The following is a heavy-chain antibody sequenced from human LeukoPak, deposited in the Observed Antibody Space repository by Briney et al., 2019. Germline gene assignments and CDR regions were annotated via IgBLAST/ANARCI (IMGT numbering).Heavy chain of an antibody. D-gene: IGHD3-16*02. CDR2: INPSGGST. CDR3: AIGDGLGKLSSSFEY. V-gene: IGHV1-46*01. CDR1: GYTFTSYY. J-gene: IGHJ4*02. Sequence: VASVKVSCKASGYTFTSYYMQWVRQAPGQGLEWMGIINPSGGSTSYAQKFQGRVTMTRDTSTSTVYMELSSLRTEDTAVYYCAIGDGLGKLSSSFEYWGQGTLVTVSS.